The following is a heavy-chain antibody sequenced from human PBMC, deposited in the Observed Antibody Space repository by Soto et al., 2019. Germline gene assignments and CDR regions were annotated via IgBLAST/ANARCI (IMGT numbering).Heavy chain of an antibody. CDR2: TYYRSTRWYN. CDR1: GDSVSSNSAA. D-gene: IGHD1-7*01. J-gene: IGHJ6*03. CDR3: AGTTSLHFFYMDV. V-gene: IGHV6-1*01. Sequence: SQTLSLTCAISGDSVSSNSAAWNWIRQSPSRGLEWLGRTYYRSTRWYNDYAVSVKSRITVNPDTSKNQFSLHLNSVTPEDTAVYYCAGTTSLHFFYMDVWHKGTTVSVSS.